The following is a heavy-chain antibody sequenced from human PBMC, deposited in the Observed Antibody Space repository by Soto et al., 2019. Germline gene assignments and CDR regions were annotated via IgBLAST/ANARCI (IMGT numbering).Heavy chain of an antibody. CDR1: GFTFSSYA. V-gene: IGHV3-23*01. CDR3: ASRPRNYGDYVDY. Sequence: EVQLLESGGGLVQPGGSLRLSCAASGFTFSSYAMSWVRQAPGKGLEWVSAISGSGGSTYYADSVKGRFTISRDNSKNTLYLQMTSLRAEETAVYYCASRPRNYGDYVDYWGQGTLVTVTS. CDR2: ISGSGGST. J-gene: IGHJ4*02. D-gene: IGHD4-17*01.